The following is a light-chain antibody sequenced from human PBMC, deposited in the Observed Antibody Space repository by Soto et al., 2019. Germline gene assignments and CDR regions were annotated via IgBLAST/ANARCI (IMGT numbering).Light chain of an antibody. CDR1: SNDVGSYNL. CDR2: EVS. Sequence: QSPLTQPASVSGSPGQSITISCTGTSNDVGSYNLVSWYQQHPGKAPKLMIYEVSKWPSGVSNRFSGSKSGNTASLTISGLQTEDEADYYCCSYAGSSTFYVFGTGTKLTVL. CDR3: CSYAGSSTFYV. J-gene: IGLJ1*01. V-gene: IGLV2-23*02.